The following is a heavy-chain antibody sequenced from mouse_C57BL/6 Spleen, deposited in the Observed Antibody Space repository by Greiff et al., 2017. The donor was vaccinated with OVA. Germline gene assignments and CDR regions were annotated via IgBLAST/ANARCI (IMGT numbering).Heavy chain of an antibody. CDR1: GYSITSGYY. V-gene: IGHV3-6*01. CDR2: ISYDGSN. CDR3: ARSYGSHWYFDV. J-gene: IGHJ1*03. Sequence: EVQLQESGPGLVKPSQSLSLTCSVTGYSITSGYYWNWIRQFPGNKLEWMGYISYDGSNNYNPSLKNRISITRDTSKNQFFLKLNSVTTEDTATYYCARSYGSHWYFDVWGTGTTVTVSS. D-gene: IGHD1-1*01.